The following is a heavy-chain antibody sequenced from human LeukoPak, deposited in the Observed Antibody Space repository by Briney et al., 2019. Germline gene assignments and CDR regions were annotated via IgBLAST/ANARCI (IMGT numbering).Heavy chain of an antibody. Sequence: SQTLSLTCAISGDSVSSNSAAWNWIRQSPSRGLEWLGRTYYRSKWYNDYAVSVKSRITINPDTSKNQFFLQLNSVTPEDTAVYYCARTNPTYSSSWYFWFDPWGQGTLVTVSS. CDR3: ARTNPTYSSSWYFWFDP. J-gene: IGHJ5*02. V-gene: IGHV6-1*01. CDR1: GDSVSSNSAA. CDR2: TYYRSKWYN. D-gene: IGHD6-13*01.